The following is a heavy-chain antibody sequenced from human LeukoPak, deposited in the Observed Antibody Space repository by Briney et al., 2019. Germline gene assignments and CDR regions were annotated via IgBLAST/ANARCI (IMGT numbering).Heavy chain of an antibody. CDR3: ARGLPPRVGSSWYVWFDP. CDR1: GGSISSSSYY. Sequence: PSETLSLTCTVSGGSISSSSYYWGWIRQPPGKGLEWIGSIYYSGSIYFNPSLKSRVTISVDTSKNQFSLKLSSVTAADTAVYYCARGLPPRVGSSWYVWFDPWGQGTLVTVSS. D-gene: IGHD6-13*01. V-gene: IGHV4-39*07. J-gene: IGHJ5*02. CDR2: IYYSGSI.